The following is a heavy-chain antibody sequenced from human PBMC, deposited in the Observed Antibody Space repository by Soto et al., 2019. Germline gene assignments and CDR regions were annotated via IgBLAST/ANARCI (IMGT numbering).Heavy chain of an antibody. J-gene: IGHJ3*02. CDR1: GFGFNDAW. Sequence: EEQLVESGGGLVEPGGSLSLSCAASGFGFNDAWLNWVRQAPGKGLEWLGRIKGKKDGGTTDHAAPVKGRFTISRDDSKSILYLQMNSLKTEDTAVYFCATDYWGSPDAFHIWGQGTMVTVSS. V-gene: IGHV3-15*07. CDR2: IKGKKDGGTT. D-gene: IGHD7-27*01. CDR3: ATDYWGSPDAFHI.